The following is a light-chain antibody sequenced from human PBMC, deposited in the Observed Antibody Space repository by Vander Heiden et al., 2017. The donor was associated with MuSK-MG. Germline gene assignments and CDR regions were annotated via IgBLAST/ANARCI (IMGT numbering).Light chain of an antibody. J-gene: IGKJ1*01. CDR3: QQYYSTPWT. Sequence: DIVMTQSPDSLAVSLGERATINCKSSQSVLYSSNNKNYLAWYQQKPGQPPKLLIYWASTRESGVPDRFSGSGSGTVFTRTISSLQAEDVAVYYCQQYYSTPWTFGQGTKVEIK. V-gene: IGKV4-1*01. CDR1: QSVLYSSNNKNY. CDR2: WAS.